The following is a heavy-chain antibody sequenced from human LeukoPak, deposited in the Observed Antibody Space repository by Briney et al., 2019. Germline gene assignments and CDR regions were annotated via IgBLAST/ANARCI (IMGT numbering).Heavy chain of an antibody. CDR1: GFTFTSYA. CDR3: ARPLRPYYYDSSGLLGY. CDR2: ISGSGGST. V-gene: IGHV3-23*01. J-gene: IGHJ4*02. D-gene: IGHD3-22*01. Sequence: GGSLRLSCAASGFTFTSYAMSWVRQAPGKGLEWVSAISGSGGSTYYADSVKGRFTISRDNSKNTLYLQMNSLRAEDTAVYYCARPLRPYYYDSSGLLGYWGQGTLVTVSS.